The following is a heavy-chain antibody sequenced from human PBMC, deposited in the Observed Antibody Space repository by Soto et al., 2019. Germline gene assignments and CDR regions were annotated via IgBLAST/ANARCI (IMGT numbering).Heavy chain of an antibody. D-gene: IGHD3-3*01. CDR2: IYYSGST. Sequence: SETLSLTCTVSDGSISSYYWSWIRQPPGKGLEWIGYIYYSGSTNYNPSLKSRVTISVDTSKNQFSLKLSSVTAADTAVYYCARAQSAITIFGVVIRSFDPWGQGTLVTVS. J-gene: IGHJ5*02. CDR1: DGSISSYY. V-gene: IGHV4-59*01. CDR3: ARAQSAITIFGVVIRSFDP.